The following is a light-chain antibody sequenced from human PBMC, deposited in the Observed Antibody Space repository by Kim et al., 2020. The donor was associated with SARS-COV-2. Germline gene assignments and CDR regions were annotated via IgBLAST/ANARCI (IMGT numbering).Light chain of an antibody. J-gene: IGLJ3*02. CDR2: SNN. V-gene: IGLV1-44*01. CDR1: SSNNGSNT. CDR3: AAWDDSLKRV. Sequence: PVQRVTISCSGSSSNNGSNTVNWYQQLPGTAPKLLIYSNNQRPSGVPDRFSGSKSGTSASLAISGLQSEDEADYYCAAWDDSLKRVFGGGTQLTVL.